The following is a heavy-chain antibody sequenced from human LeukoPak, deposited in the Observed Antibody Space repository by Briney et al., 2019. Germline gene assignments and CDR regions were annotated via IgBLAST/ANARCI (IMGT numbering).Heavy chain of an antibody. CDR2: MLYSGST. Sequence: SETLSLTCTVSGGSISSSNHYWGWVRQPPGKGLEWIGSMLYSGSTYYFPSLRGRVTIAVATSSNHFSLKLSSVTAADTAVYYCARHVVQSGDPAYFDYWGQGTLVTVYS. J-gene: IGHJ4*02. CDR1: GGSISSSNHY. CDR3: ARHVVQSGDPAYFDY. V-gene: IGHV4-39*01. D-gene: IGHD2-21*01.